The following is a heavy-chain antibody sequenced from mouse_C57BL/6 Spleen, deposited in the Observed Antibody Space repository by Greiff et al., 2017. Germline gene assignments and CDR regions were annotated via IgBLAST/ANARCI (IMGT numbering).Heavy chain of an antibody. CDR2: IYPRDGST. J-gene: IGHJ3*01. CDR1: GYTFTDHT. D-gene: IGHD2-5*01. Sequence: QVQLQQSDAELVKPGASVKISCKVSGYTFTDHTIHWMKQRPEQGLEWIGYIYPRDGSTKYNEKFKGKATLTADKSSSTAYMQLNSLTSEDSAVYFCARPLAYYSNYEGFAYWGQGTLVTVSA. V-gene: IGHV1-78*01. CDR3: ARPLAYYSNYEGFAY.